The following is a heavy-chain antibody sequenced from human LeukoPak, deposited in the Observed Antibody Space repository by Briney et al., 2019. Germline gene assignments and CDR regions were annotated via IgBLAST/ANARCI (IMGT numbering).Heavy chain of an antibody. J-gene: IGHJ4*02. D-gene: IGHD5-18*01. CDR2: ISWSSEST. CDR3: AKDKSRGYSRTWSSHTTIFDS. Sequence: GGSLRLSCAASGFNFGEFAMHWVRQPPGKGLEWVSGISWSSESTGYADSVKGRFTISRDNAENSLYLQMNSLRPDDTALYYCAKDKSRGYSRTWSSHTTIFDSWGQGILVTVSS. CDR1: GFNFGEFA. V-gene: IGHV3-9*01.